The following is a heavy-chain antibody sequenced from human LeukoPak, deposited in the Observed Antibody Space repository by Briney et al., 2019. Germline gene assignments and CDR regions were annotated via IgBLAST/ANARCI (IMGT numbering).Heavy chain of an antibody. D-gene: IGHD2-15*01. CDR1: GFTFSSYS. V-gene: IGHV3-30*04. CDR3: ARDSRLKWNRYCFDY. Sequence: GGSLRLSCTASGFTFSSYSIHWVRQAPGKGLEWVALISFDGKKTDYADSVKGRFTFSRDNSKNTVSLQMSDLRAEDTAMYYCARDSRLKWNRYCFDYWGQGILVTVSS. J-gene: IGHJ4*02. CDR2: ISFDGKKT.